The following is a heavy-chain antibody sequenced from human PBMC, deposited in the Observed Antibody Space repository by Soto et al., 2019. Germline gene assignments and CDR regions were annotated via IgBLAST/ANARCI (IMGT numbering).Heavy chain of an antibody. J-gene: IGHJ4*02. CDR2: IYYSGST. CDR3: ARQITMYYFDY. V-gene: IGHV4-39*01. D-gene: IGHD1-1*01. Sequence: SETLSLTCTVSGGSISSSSYYWGWIRQPPGKGLEWIGSIYYSGSTYYNPSLKSRVTISVDTSKNQFSLKLSSVTAVDTSVYYCARQITMYYFDYWGQGTLVTVSS. CDR1: GGSISSSSYY.